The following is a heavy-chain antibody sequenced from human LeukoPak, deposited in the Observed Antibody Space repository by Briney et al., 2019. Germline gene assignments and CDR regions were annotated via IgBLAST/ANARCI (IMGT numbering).Heavy chain of an antibody. V-gene: IGHV4-34*01. D-gene: IGHD6-13*01. CDR2: INHSGST. CDR3: ARAHKYSSSWTDY. J-gene: IGHJ4*02. Sequence: SETLSLTCDDYGGSFSGYYCSWIHQPPGKGLEWFGEINHSGSTNYNPSLKSRVTISVDTSKNQFSLKLSSVTAADTAVYYCARAHKYSSSWTDYWGQGTLVAVSS. CDR1: GGSFSGYY.